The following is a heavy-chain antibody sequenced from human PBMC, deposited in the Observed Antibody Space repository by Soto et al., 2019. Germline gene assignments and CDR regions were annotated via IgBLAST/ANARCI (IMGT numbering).Heavy chain of an antibody. CDR1: GGSISSGGYY. D-gene: IGHD6-6*01. J-gene: IGHJ5*02. CDR3: ARGSQQLVFS. V-gene: IGHV4-31*11. Sequence: SETLSLTCAVSGGSISSGGYYCSWIRQHPGKGLEWIGYIYYSGSTYYNPSLKSRVTVSVDTSKNQFSLKLSSVTAADTAVYYCARGSQQLVFSWGQGTLVTVSS. CDR2: IYYSGST.